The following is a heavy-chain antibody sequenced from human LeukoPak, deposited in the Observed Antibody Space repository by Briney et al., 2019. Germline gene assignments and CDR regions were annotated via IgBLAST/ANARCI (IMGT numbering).Heavy chain of an antibody. CDR1: GGSFSGYY. V-gene: IGHV4-34*01. CDR3: ARDSRSGWGNWFDP. J-gene: IGHJ5*02. Sequence: SETLSLTCAVYGGSFSGYYCGWIRQPPGKGLEWIGSIYYRGSTYYNPSLKSRVAISVDTSKNQFSLKLSSVAAADTAVYYCARDSRSGWGNWFDPWGQGTLVTVSS. D-gene: IGHD6-19*01. CDR2: IYYRGST.